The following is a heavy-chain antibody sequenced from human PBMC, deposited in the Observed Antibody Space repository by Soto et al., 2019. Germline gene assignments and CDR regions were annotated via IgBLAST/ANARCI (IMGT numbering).Heavy chain of an antibody. CDR1: GFTFENYW. V-gene: IGHV3-7*05. CDR2: IRKDGTQE. Sequence: DVHLMESGGGLVQPGGSLRLSCTASGFTFENYWMTWIRQAPGKGLEWVANIRKDGTQEHYVDSVEGRFSVSRDNARASLYLQMNSLRIKDTAVYYCARDANNRDSSVYYDVFDIWGQGTMVTVSP. D-gene: IGHD3-22*01. J-gene: IGHJ3*02. CDR3: ARDANNRDSSVYYDVFDI.